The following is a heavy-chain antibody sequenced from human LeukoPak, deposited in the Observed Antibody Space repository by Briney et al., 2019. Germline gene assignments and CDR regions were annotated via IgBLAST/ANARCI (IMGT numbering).Heavy chain of an antibody. D-gene: IGHD6-19*01. CDR1: GYTFTGYY. J-gene: IGHJ1*01. Sequence: ASVKVSCKASGYTFTGYYMHWVRQAPGQGLEWMGWINPNSGGTNYAQKFQGRVTMTRDTSISTAYMELSRLRSDDTAVYYCARDELWHIQWLAYFQHWGQGTLVTVSS. V-gene: IGHV1-2*02. CDR2: INPNSGGT. CDR3: ARDELWHIQWLAYFQH.